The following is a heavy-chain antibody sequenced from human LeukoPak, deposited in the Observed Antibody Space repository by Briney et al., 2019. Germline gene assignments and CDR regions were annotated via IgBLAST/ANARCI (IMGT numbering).Heavy chain of an antibody. V-gene: IGHV4-39*01. Sequence: SSETLSLTCTVSGGSISSSSYYLGWIRQPPGKGLEWIGSIYYSGSTYYNPSLKSRVAISVDTSKNQFSLKLSSVTAADTAVYYCARLPYYFDYWGQGTLVTVSS. CDR3: ARLPYYFDY. CDR2: IYYSGST. CDR1: GGSISSSSYY. J-gene: IGHJ4*02.